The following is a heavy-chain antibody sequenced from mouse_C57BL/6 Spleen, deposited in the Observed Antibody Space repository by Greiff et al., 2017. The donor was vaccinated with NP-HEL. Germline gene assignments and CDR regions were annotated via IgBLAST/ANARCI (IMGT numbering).Heavy chain of an antibody. CDR3: ARHEEAGWDRGPFAY. CDR1: GYTFTEYT. V-gene: IGHV1-62-2*01. D-gene: IGHD3-3*01. J-gene: IGHJ3*01. Sequence: VMLVESGAELVKPGASVKLSCKASGYTFTEYTIHWVKQRSGQGLEWIGWFYPGSGSIKYNEKFKDKATLTADKSSSTVYMELSRLTSEDSAVYFCARHEEAGWDRGPFAYWGQGTLVTVSA. CDR2: FYPGSGSI.